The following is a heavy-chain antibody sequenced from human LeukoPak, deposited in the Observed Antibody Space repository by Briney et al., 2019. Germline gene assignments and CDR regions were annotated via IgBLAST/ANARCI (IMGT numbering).Heavy chain of an antibody. V-gene: IGHV3-7*03. D-gene: IGHD6-19*01. J-gene: IGHJ6*02. CDR2: IKQDGSEK. CDR1: GFTFSSYW. Sequence: PGGSLRLSCAASGFTFSSYWMSWVRQAPGKGLEWVANIKQDGSEKYYVDSVKGRFTISRDNAKNSLYLQMNSLRAEDTAVYYCARDAYYSSGWYQHITKYYYYYYGMDVWGQGTTVTVSS. CDR3: ARDAYYSSGWYQHITKYYYYYYGMDV.